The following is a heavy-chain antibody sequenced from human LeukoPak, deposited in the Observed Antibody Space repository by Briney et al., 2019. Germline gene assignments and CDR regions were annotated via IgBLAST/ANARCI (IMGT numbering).Heavy chain of an antibody. V-gene: IGHV4-34*01. D-gene: IGHD6-19*01. CDR2: INYSGST. CDR1: GGSLSGYY. Sequence: SETLSLTCAVYGGSLSGYYWSWIRQPPGKGLEWIGEINYSGSTYYNPSLKSRVTISVDTSKNQFSLKLSSVTAADTAVYYCARDWGSGWSLDYWGQGTLVTVSS. J-gene: IGHJ4*02. CDR3: ARDWGSGWSLDY.